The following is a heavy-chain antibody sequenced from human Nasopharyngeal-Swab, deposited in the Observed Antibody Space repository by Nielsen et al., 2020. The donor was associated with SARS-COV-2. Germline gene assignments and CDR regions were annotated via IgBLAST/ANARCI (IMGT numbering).Heavy chain of an antibody. CDR3: ARDGVVIAKGVFVY. CDR1: GFTFSSYS. J-gene: IGHJ4*02. D-gene: IGHD2-21*01. CDR2: VSSRSTYI. Sequence: GESLKISCAASGFTFSSYSMNWVRQAPGKGLEWVSSVSSRSTYIYYADSVKGRFTISRDNAKNSLYLQMNSLRAEDTAVYYCARDGVVIAKGVFVYWGQGTLVTVSS. V-gene: IGHV3-21*01.